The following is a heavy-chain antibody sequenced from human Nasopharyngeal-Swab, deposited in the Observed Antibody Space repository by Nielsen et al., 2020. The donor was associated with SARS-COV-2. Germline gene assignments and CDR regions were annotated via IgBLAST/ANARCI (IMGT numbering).Heavy chain of an antibody. J-gene: IGHJ6*02. CDR3: ARESKKVAGLPNYYYYGMDV. Sequence: SVKSCKASGGTFSSYAISWVRQAPGPGLEWMGGIIPIFGTANYAQKFQGRVTITADESTSTAYMELSSLRSEDTAVYYCARESKKVAGLPNYYYYGMDVWGQGTTVTVSS. CDR2: IIPIFGTA. D-gene: IGHD6-19*01. V-gene: IGHV1-69*13. CDR1: GGTFSSYA.